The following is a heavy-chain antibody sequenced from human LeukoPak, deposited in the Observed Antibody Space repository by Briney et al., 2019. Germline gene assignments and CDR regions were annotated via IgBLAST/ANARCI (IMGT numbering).Heavy chain of an antibody. Sequence: GGSLRLSCAAFGFTFSDYWMSWVRQTPEKGLEWVANIKQDGYEKYYVDSVKGRFTISGDNARNSLYLQMNSLRAEDTAVYYCARDKIVGPTTLDYWGQGTLVTVSS. J-gene: IGHJ4*02. CDR3: ARDKIVGPTTLDY. D-gene: IGHD1-26*01. CDR2: IKQDGYEK. CDR1: GFTFSDYW. V-gene: IGHV3-7*01.